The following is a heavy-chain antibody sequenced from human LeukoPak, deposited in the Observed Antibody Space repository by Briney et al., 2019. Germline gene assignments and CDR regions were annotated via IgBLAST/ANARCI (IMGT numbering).Heavy chain of an antibody. Sequence: PGGSLRLSCAASGFTFRNYWVSWVRQAPGKGPQWVANINEDGSAKYYVDSVKGRFIISRDNAKNSVYLQMNGLRAEDTAVYYCAFSPSSVSGTGYWGQGTLVTVSS. J-gene: IGHJ4*02. CDR1: GFTFRNYW. D-gene: IGHD1-1*01. CDR3: AFSPSSVSGTGY. V-gene: IGHV3-7*01. CDR2: INEDGSAK.